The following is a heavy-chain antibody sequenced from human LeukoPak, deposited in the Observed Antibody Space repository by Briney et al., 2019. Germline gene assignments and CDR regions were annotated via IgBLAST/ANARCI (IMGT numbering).Heavy chain of an antibody. CDR1: GYTLTELS. J-gene: IGHJ4*02. D-gene: IGHD1-26*01. Sequence: ASVKVSCTVSGYTLTELSMHWVRQAPGKGLEWMGGFDPEDGETIYAQKFQGRVTMTEDTSTDTAYMELSSLRSEDTAVYYCATRSGSYRYFDYWGQGTLVTVSS. CDR2: FDPEDGET. CDR3: ATRSGSYRYFDY. V-gene: IGHV1-24*01.